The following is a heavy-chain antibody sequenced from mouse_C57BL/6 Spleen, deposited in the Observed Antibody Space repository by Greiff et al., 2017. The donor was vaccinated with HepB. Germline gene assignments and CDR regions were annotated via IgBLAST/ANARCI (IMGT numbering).Heavy chain of an antibody. CDR2: ISGGGGNT. CDR1: GFTFSSYT. J-gene: IGHJ4*01. D-gene: IGHD1-1*01. V-gene: IGHV5-9*01. Sequence: EVQRVESGGGLVKPGGSLKLSCAASGFTFSSYTMSWVRQTPEKRLEWVATISGGGGNTYYPDSVKGRFTISRDNAKNTLYLQMSSLRSEDTALYYCARLGSGYAMDYWGQGTSVTVSS. CDR3: ARLGSGYAMDY.